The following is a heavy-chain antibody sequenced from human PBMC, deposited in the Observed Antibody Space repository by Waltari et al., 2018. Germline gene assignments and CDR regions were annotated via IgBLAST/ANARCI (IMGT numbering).Heavy chain of an antibody. CDR1: GGSFSDYY. CDR3: ARVQDYVRDY. J-gene: IGHJ4*02. Sequence: VQLQQWGAGLLKPSATLSLTCAVYGGSFSDYYWSWIRQPPGKGLEWIGEINHNGSTNYNPSLRSRITISIDTSKNQFSLKLNSVTAADTAVYYCARVQDYVRDYWGQGTLVTVSS. D-gene: IGHD3-16*01. CDR2: INHNGST. V-gene: IGHV4-34*02.